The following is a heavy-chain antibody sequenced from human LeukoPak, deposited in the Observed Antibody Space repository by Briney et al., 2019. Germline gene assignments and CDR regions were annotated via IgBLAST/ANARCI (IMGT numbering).Heavy chain of an antibody. Sequence: QPGGSLKLSCAASGFTFSSYAMHWVRQAPGKGLEWVAVISYDGSNKYYADSVKGRFTISRDNSKNTLYLQMNSLRAEDTAVYYCARAARYGYFDYWGQGTLVTVSS. CDR2: ISYDGSNK. CDR1: GFTFSSYA. D-gene: IGHD5-18*01. J-gene: IGHJ4*02. V-gene: IGHV3-30-3*01. CDR3: ARAARYGYFDY.